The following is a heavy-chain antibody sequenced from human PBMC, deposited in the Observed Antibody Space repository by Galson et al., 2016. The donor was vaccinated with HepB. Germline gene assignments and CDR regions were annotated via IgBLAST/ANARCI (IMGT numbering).Heavy chain of an antibody. CDR2: TWYDGSNK. CDR3: AREINGNSDGMDV. J-gene: IGHJ6*02. CDR1: GFTFSSYG. D-gene: IGHD1-1*01. V-gene: IGHV3-33*01. Sequence: SLRLSCAASGFTFSSYGMHWVRHAPGKGLEWVAVTWYDGSNKYYADSVKGRFTISREHSKNTLYLQMNSLRVEDTAVYYRAREINGNSDGMDVWGQGTTVTVS.